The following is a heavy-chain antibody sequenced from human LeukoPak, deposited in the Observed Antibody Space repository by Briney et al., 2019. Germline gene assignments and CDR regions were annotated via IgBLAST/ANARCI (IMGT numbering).Heavy chain of an antibody. D-gene: IGHD4-23*01. CDR3: ARSRMTTVVTPYYYGMDV. CDR2: MNPNSGNT. V-gene: IGHV1-8*01. J-gene: IGHJ6*02. Sequence: ASVKVSCKASGYTFTSYDINWVRQATGQGLEWMGWMNPNSGNTGYAQKFQGRVTMTRNTSISTAYMELSSLRSEDTAVYYCARSRMTTVVTPYYYGMDVWGQGTTVIVSS. CDR1: GYTFTSYD.